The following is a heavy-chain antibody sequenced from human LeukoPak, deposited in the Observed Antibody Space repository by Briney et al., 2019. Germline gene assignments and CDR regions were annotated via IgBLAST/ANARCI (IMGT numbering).Heavy chain of an antibody. V-gene: IGHV3-74*01. CDR2: INSDGSST. D-gene: IGHD2-2*01. CDR3: PYFACSSPSCKYFNY. J-gene: IGHJ4*02. Sequence: GGSLRLSCAASGFTFSSYWMHWVRQAPGKGLVWVSRINSDGSSTTYADSVKGRFTISRDNAKNTLYLQMNSLRAEDTAVYYCPYFACSSPSCKYFNYWGQGTLVTVSS. CDR1: GFTFSSYW.